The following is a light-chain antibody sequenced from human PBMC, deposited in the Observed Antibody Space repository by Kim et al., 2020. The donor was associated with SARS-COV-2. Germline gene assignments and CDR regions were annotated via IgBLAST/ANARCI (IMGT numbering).Light chain of an antibody. CDR1: SGPSSYA. J-gene: IGLJ2*01. V-gene: IGLV4-69*01. CDR3: QTWGTGIPV. CDR2: LNSDGSH. Sequence: SVKLTCTLSSGPSSYAIAWHQQQPEKGPRYLMKLNSDGSHSKGDGIPDRFSGSSSGAERYLTISSLQSEDEADYYCQTWGTGIPVFGGGTQLTVL.